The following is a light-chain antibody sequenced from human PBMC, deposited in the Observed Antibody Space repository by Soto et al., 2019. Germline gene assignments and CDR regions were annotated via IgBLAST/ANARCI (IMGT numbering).Light chain of an antibody. Sequence: EIVLTQSPGTLSLSPGERATLSCRASQSVSSSYLAWFQQKPGQAPRLLISGASSRATGIPDRFSGSGSGTDFTLTISRLEPEDFAVYYCQQYGSSPRTFGQGTKLEIK. CDR3: QQYGSSPRT. V-gene: IGKV3-20*01. CDR1: QSVSSSY. CDR2: GAS. J-gene: IGKJ2*01.